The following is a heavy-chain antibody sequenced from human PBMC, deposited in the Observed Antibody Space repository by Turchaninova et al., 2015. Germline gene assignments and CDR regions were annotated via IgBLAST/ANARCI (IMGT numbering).Heavy chain of an antibody. Sequence: QITLKESGPTLVKPTETPTLTCTFPGFSPSSSGRGVGWIRQPPGKALEWLALIYWDDDQRYSPSLKSRLIITKDTSKNQVVLTMTNMDPVDTATYYCAHMTPVAGTCWFDPWGQGTQVTVSS. CDR3: AHMTPVAGTCWFDP. J-gene: IGHJ5*02. CDR1: GFSPSSSGRG. CDR2: IYWDDDQ. D-gene: IGHD6-19*01. V-gene: IGHV2-5*02.